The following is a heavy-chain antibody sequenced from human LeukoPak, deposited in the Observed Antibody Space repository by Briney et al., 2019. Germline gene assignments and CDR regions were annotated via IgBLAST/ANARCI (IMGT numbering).Heavy chain of an antibody. CDR3: ARDAVPAAIPAYYYYYYMDV. V-gene: IGHV3-48*01. CDR1: GFTFSSYA. CDR2: ISSSSSTI. D-gene: IGHD2-2*02. Sequence: GGSLRLSCAASGFTFSSYAMTWVRQAPGKGLEWVSYISSSSSTIYYADSVKGRFTISRDNAKNSLYLQMNSLRAEDTAVYYCARDAVPAAIPAYYYYYYMDVWGKGTTVTVSS. J-gene: IGHJ6*03.